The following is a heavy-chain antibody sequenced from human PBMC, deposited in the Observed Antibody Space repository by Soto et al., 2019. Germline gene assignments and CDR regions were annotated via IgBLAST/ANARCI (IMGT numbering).Heavy chain of an antibody. CDR1: GYTFTSYG. CDR2: ISAYNGNT. Sequence: GASVKVSCKASGYTFTSYGISCVRQAPGQVLEWMGWISAYNGNTNYAQKLQGRVTMTTDTSTSTAYMELRSLRSDDTAVYYCARLEVYVDHYYYYYGMDVWGQGTTVTVSS. D-gene: IGHD2-8*01. V-gene: IGHV1-18*04. CDR3: ARLEVYVDHYYYYYGMDV. J-gene: IGHJ6*02.